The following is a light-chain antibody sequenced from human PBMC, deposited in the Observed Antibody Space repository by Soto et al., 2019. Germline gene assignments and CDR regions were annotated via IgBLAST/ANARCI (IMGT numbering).Light chain of an antibody. V-gene: IGKV3-20*01. Sequence: ELVLTQSPGTLSLSPGERATLSCRASQNIASNNLAWYQQKPGQAPRLLISGASSRATGIPDRFSGSGSGTDFTLTISRLEPEDFAVYFCHQYGSSPLTFGGGTKVDIK. CDR1: QNIASNN. CDR2: GAS. CDR3: HQYGSSPLT. J-gene: IGKJ4*01.